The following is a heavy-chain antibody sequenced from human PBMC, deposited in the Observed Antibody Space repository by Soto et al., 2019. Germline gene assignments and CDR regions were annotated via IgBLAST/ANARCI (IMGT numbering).Heavy chain of an antibody. CDR3: RSKFGYLFADVFDI. Sequence: PDTLSLTCAISGDSISRNYWWNWVRQFAGNGREWFGENCHSGGTIYNSSRQSRVALSVDKSKNELSLKISSVSVAGTAVYYCRSKFGYLFADVFDIWGQGTMGTVSS. CDR1: GDSISRNYW. J-gene: IGHJ3*02. V-gene: IGHV4-4*03. CDR2: NCHSGGT. D-gene: IGHD3-16*01.